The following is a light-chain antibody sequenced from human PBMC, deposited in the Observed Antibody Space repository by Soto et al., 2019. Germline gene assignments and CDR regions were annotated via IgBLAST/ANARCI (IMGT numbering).Light chain of an antibody. CDR1: QTIRSSY. Sequence: VLTQSPGTLSLSPGERATLSCRASQTIRSSYLVWYQHKPCHVPRLLIYGAATRAPVIPERFSGSGSGKDSTLTINRLEPENFAIYYCQTYDPSVWTLGQGTQV. CDR3: QTYDPSVWT. CDR2: GAA. V-gene: IGKV3-20*01. J-gene: IGKJ1*01.